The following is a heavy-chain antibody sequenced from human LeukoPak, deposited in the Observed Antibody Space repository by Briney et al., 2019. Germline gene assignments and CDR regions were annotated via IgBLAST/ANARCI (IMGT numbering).Heavy chain of an antibody. V-gene: IGHV3-73*01. D-gene: IGHD3-10*02. CDR2: IRSKGNSYAT. CDR1: GFSFSASA. CDR3: AELGITMIGGV. J-gene: IGHJ6*04. Sequence: GGSLRLSCAASGFSFSASAMHWVRQASGKGLEWVGRIRSKGNSYATEYGASVKGRFTISRDNAKNSLYLQMNSLRAEDTAVYYCAELGITMIGGVWGKGTTVTISS.